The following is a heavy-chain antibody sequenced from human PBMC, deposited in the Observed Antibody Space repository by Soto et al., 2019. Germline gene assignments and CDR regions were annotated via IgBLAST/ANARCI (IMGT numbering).Heavy chain of an antibody. CDR2: ISYDGSNK. V-gene: IGHV3-30-3*01. Sequence: QVQLVESGGGVVQPGRSLRLSCAASGFTFSSYAMHWVRQAPGKGLEWVAVISYDGSNKYYADSVKGRFTISRDNSNNTLYLQMNSLRAEDTAVYYCARELRYFDLLLKDYYYGMDVWGQGTTVTVSS. D-gene: IGHD3-9*01. CDR3: ARELRYFDLLLKDYYYGMDV. CDR1: GFTFSSYA. J-gene: IGHJ6*02.